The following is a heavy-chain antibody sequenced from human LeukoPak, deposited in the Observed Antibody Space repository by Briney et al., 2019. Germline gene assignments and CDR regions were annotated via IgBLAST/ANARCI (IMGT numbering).Heavy chain of an antibody. CDR2: ISSTGGTT. J-gene: IGHJ6*03. V-gene: IGHV3-23*01. D-gene: IGHD6-13*01. CDR1: GITFSSYG. CDR3: ARSPAAGTAVYYYYYMDV. Sequence: PGGSLRLSCAASGITFSSYGMSWVRQAPGKGLEWVSSISSTGGTTYYADSVKGRFTISRDNSKNTLYLQMGSLRAEDMAVYYCARSPAAGTAVYYYYYMDVWGKGTTVTVSS.